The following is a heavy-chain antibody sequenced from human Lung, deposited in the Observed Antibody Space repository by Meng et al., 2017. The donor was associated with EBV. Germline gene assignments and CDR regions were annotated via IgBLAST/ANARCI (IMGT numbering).Heavy chain of an antibody. D-gene: IGHD4-17*01. J-gene: IGHJ5*02. V-gene: IGHV4-34*01. CDR1: GGSFSGYY. Sequence: QVQIQQWGAGRLKPSETLSLPCAVYGGSFSGYYWSWIRQPPGKGLEWIGEINHSGSTNYNPSLKSRVTISVDTSKNQFSLKLSSVTTADMAVYYCARGFVKYTVTRVGNWFDPWGQGTLVTVFS. CDR3: ARGFVKYTVTRVGNWFDP. CDR2: INHSGST.